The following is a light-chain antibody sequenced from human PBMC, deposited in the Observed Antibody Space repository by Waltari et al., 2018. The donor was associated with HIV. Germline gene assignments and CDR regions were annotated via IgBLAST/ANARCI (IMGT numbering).Light chain of an antibody. CDR2: EVT. V-gene: IGLV2-18*02. Sequence: SDVGSYNLVSWYQQSPGTAPKLMVYEVTYRPSGVPERFSGSKSGNTASLTISGLQAEDEADYYCSSFTSSSTVVFGGGTKLTVL. CDR1: SDVGSYNL. J-gene: IGLJ3*02. CDR3: SSFTSSSTVV.